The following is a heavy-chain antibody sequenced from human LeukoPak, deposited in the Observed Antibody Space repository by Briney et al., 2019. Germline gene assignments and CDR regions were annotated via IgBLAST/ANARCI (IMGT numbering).Heavy chain of an antibody. Sequence: GESLKISCKGSGYRFTDYWIGWVRQMPGKGLECMGIFYPDDSDIRYSPSFQGQVTISADKSVSTAYLQWSSLKASDTAMYYCARHTRGVDRALVQDALDIWGQGTTVTVSS. CDR2: FYPDDSDI. D-gene: IGHD5-18*01. CDR1: GYRFTDYW. J-gene: IGHJ3*02. V-gene: IGHV5-51*01. CDR3: ARHTRGVDRALVQDALDI.